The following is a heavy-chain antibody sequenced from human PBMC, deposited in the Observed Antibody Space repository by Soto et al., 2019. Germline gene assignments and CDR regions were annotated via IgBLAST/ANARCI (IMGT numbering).Heavy chain of an antibody. Sequence: SETLSLTCAVYGGSFSCYYWSWIRQPPGKGLEWIGEINHSGSTNYNPSLKSRVTISVDTSKNQFSLKLSSVTAADTAVYYCARGLGAXRGYCSGGSCYSNWFDPWGQGTLVTVSS. CDR1: GGSFSCYY. CDR2: INHSGST. V-gene: IGHV4-34*01. CDR3: ARGLGAXRGYCSGGSCYSNWFDP. J-gene: IGHJ5*02. D-gene: IGHD2-15*01.